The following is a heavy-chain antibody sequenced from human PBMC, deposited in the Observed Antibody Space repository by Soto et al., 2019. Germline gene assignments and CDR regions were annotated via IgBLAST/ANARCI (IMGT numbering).Heavy chain of an antibody. Sequence: LRLSCAASGFTFSSYGMHWVRQAPGKGLEWVAVISYDGSNKYYADSVKGRFTISRDNSKNTLYLQMNSLRAEDTAVYYCAKDLWDYVWGSYRSSILDWGQGTLVTVSS. CDR2: ISYDGSNK. D-gene: IGHD3-16*02. V-gene: IGHV3-30*18. J-gene: IGHJ4*02. CDR1: GFTFSSYG. CDR3: AKDLWDYVWGSYRSSILD.